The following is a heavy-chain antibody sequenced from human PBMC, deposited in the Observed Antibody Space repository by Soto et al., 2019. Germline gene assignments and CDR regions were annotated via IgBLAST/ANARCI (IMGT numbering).Heavy chain of an antibody. V-gene: IGHV3-30-3*01. CDR2: ISYDGSNK. CDR1: GVTFRSYA. D-gene: IGHD2-21*02. J-gene: IGHJ6*02. Sequence: GGPLRLDGSASGVTFRSYAMHWVRQAPGKGLEWVAVISYDGSNKYYADSVKGRFTISRDNSKNTLYLQMNSLRAEDTAVYYCAREYCGGDCYEDYYYYGMDVWGQGPTVTV. CDR3: AREYCGGDCYEDYYYYGMDV.